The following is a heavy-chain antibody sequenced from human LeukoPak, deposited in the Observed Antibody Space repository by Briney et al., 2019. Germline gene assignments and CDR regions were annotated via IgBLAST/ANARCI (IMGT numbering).Heavy chain of an antibody. V-gene: IGHV5-51*01. CDR3: ARLNPGYCSGGSCYAFDI. CDR2: IYPGDTDT. D-gene: IGHD2-15*01. J-gene: IGHJ3*02. Sequence: GESLKISCMGSGYSFTSYWIGWVRQMPGKGLEWMGIIYPGDTDTRYSPSFQGQVTISADKSISTAHLQRSSLKASDTAMYYCARLNPGYCSGGSCYAFDIWGQGTMVTVSS. CDR1: GYSFTSYW.